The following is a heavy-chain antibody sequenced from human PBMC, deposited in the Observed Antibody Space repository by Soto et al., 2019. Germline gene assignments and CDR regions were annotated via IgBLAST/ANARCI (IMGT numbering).Heavy chain of an antibody. Sequence: QLQLQESGPGLVKPSETLSLTCFVSGGSISSNNYYWGWIRQPPGKGLEWIGSMSYSRSTYYNPSLKSRVTISVATSKNQFSLKLTSVTAADTAVYYCASHLRPTNGGGGYFDYWGQGPVVTVSS. CDR3: ASHLRPTNGGGGYFDY. V-gene: IGHV4-39*01. CDR1: GGSISSNNYY. D-gene: IGHD3-16*01. CDR2: MSYSRST. J-gene: IGHJ4*02.